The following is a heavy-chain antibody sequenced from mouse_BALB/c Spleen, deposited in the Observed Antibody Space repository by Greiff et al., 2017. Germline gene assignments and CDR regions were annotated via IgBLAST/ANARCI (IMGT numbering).Heavy chain of an antibody. D-gene: IGHD1-1*01. V-gene: IGHV1-7*01. CDR3: ARFGYYGSSPLAY. CDR2: INPSTGYT. J-gene: IGHJ3*01. CDR1: GYTFTSYW. Sequence: QVQLQQSGAELAKPGASVKMSCKASGYTFTSYWMHWVNQRPGQGLEWIGYINPSTGYTEYNQKFKDKATLTADKSSSTAYMQLSSLTSEDSAVYYCARFGYYGSSPLAYWGQGTLVTVSA.